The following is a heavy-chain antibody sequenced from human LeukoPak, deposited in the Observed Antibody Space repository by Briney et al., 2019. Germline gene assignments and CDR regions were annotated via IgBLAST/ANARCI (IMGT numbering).Heavy chain of an antibody. D-gene: IGHD1-26*01. CDR2: INHSGNT. V-gene: IGHV4-34*01. Sequence: SETLSLTCAVYGGSFSGYYWSWIRQPPGKGLEWIGEINHSGNTNSNPSLKSRVTISVDTSKNQFSLKLSSVTAADTAVYYCARVWGGSYSSDYWGQGTLVTVSS. CDR1: GGSFSGYY. J-gene: IGHJ4*02. CDR3: ARVWGGSYSSDY.